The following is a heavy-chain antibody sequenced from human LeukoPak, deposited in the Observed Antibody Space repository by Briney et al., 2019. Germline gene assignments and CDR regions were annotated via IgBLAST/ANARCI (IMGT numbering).Heavy chain of an antibody. CDR3: ARVIRRNSGYDWEAYFDY. V-gene: IGHV3-64*01. CDR1: GFTVSSNY. CDR2: ISSNGGST. J-gene: IGHJ4*02. Sequence: GGSLRLSCAASGFTVSSNYMGWVRQAPGKGLEYVSAISSNGGSTYYANSVKGRFTISRDNSKNTLYLQMGSLRAEDMAVYYCARVIRRNSGYDWEAYFDYWGQGTLVTVSS. D-gene: IGHD5-12*01.